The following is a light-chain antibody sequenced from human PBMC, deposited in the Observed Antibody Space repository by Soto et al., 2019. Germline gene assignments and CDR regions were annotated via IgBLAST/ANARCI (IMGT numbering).Light chain of an antibody. Sequence: QSALTQPASVSGSPGQSITISCTGTSSDVGGYKYVSWYQQHPGTAPKLMISEVTNRPSGVSNRFSGSKSGNTASLTISGLQAEDEADYYCSSYTSSSTLVFGTGTKLTVL. CDR2: EVT. J-gene: IGLJ1*01. CDR3: SSYTSSSTLV. V-gene: IGLV2-14*01. CDR1: SSDVGGYKY.